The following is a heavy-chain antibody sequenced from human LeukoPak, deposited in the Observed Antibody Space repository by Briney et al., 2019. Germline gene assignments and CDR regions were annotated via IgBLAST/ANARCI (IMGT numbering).Heavy chain of an antibody. CDR1: GYTFTSYG. CDR2: ISAYNGNT. CDR3: VRVTSYYYDSSGYYCFDY. Sequence: GASVKVSCKASGYTFTSYGISWVRQAPGQGLEWMGWISAYNGNTNYAQKLQGRVTMTTDTSTSTAYMELRSLRSDDTAVYYCVRVTSYYYDSSGYYCFDYWGQGTLVTVSS. D-gene: IGHD3-22*01. V-gene: IGHV1-18*01. J-gene: IGHJ4*02.